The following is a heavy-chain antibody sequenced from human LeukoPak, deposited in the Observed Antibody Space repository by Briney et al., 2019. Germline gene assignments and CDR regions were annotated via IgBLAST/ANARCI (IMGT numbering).Heavy chain of an antibody. CDR2: INHSGST. D-gene: IGHD6-19*01. V-gene: IGHV4-34*01. J-gene: IGHJ4*02. CDR1: GGSFSGYY. Sequence: PSETLSLTCAVYGGSFSGYYWSWIRQPPGKGLEWIGEINHSGSTNYNPSLKSRVTISVDTSKNQFSLKLSSVTAADTAVYYCASSSSGWPLLWYWGQGTLVTVSS. CDR3: ASSSSGWPLLWY.